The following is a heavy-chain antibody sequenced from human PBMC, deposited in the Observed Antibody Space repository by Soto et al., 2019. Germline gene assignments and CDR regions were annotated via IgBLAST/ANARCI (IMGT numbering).Heavy chain of an antibody. J-gene: IGHJ5*02. D-gene: IGHD3-10*01. Sequence: EVQLLESGGGLVQPGGSLRLSCAASGFTFSSYAMSWVRQAPGKGLEWVSAISGSGGSTYYADSVKGRFTISRDNSKNTLYLQMNSLRVEDTAVYYCARGVQGRGNWFDPWGQGTLLTVSS. V-gene: IGHV3-23*01. CDR3: ARGVQGRGNWFDP. CDR2: ISGSGGST. CDR1: GFTFSSYA.